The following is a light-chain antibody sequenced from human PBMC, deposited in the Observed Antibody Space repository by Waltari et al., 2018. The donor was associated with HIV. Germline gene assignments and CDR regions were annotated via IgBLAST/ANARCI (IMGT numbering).Light chain of an antibody. CDR3: CSYAGSYTYV. CDR1: SSDIGYFDY. Sequence: QSALTQPRSVSGSPGQSVTISCTGTSSDIGYFDYVSWYQQYPGKAPKVIIYEVNQLPSGVPDLFAGSKSGITASLTISGLQGDDEADYYCCSYAGSYTYVFGTGTKVNVL. J-gene: IGLJ1*01. V-gene: IGLV2-11*01. CDR2: EVN.